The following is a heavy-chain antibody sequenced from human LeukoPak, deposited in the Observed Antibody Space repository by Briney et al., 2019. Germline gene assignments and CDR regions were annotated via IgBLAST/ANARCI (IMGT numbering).Heavy chain of an antibody. Sequence: PSETLSLTCNVSGGAMSTYSWNWIRQSPGKGLDWIGYMYYSEHTNYNPSLKSRVTISLDTSKNQFSLSLTSVTAANTAVYYCASGHCTDGVCFFDYWGLGTLVTVSS. CDR2: MYYSEHT. CDR3: ASGHCTDGVCFFDY. D-gene: IGHD2-8*01. CDR1: GGAMSTYS. J-gene: IGHJ4*02. V-gene: IGHV4-59*01.